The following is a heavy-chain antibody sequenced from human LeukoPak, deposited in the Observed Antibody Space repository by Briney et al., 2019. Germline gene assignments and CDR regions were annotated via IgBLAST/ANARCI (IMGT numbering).Heavy chain of an antibody. CDR3: ARGRRTDFHYYNYLDV. CDR1: GFSFSSYA. Sequence: GGSLRLSCVASGFSFSSYAMNWVRQGAGKGLEWVSGIVGSDDSTYYADSVRGRFTISRDNSKNTLYLHMNSLSGEDTAVYYCARGRRTDFHYYNYLDVWGKGTAVTVSS. D-gene: IGHD3-3*01. V-gene: IGHV3-23*01. J-gene: IGHJ6*03. CDR2: IVGSDDST.